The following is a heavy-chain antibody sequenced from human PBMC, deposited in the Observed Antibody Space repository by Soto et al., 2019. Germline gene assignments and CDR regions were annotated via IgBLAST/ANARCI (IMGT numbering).Heavy chain of an antibody. CDR2: ISGSGGST. J-gene: IGHJ6*02. D-gene: IGHD3-9*01. CDR1: GFTFSSYA. Sequence: PGGSLRLSCAASGFTFSSYAMSWVRQAPGKGLEWVSAISGSGGSTYYADSVKGRFTISRDNSKNTLYLQMNSLRAEDTAVYYCRGDILTGNYYYYGMDVWGQGTTVTVSS. CDR3: RGDILTGNYYYYGMDV. V-gene: IGHV3-23*01.